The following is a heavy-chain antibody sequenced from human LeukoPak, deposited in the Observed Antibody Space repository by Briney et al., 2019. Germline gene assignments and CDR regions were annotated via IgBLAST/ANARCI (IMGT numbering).Heavy chain of an antibody. CDR3: ARGYDGSGSYSH. J-gene: IGHJ4*02. D-gene: IGHD3-10*01. CDR1: GFTFSSYS. V-gene: IGHV3-21*01. CDR2: ISSSSSYI. Sequence: GGSLRLSCAASGFTFSSYSMNWVRQAPGKGLEWVSSISSSSSYIYYADSVKGRFTISRDNAKNSLYLQMDSLRAGDTAVYYCARGYDGSGSYSHWGQGTLVTVSS.